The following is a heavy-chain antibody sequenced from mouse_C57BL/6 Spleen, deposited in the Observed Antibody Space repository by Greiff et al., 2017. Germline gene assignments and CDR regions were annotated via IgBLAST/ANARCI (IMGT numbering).Heavy chain of an antibody. CDR3: TSYDWFAY. D-gene: IGHD2-12*01. V-gene: IGHV6-3*01. J-gene: IGHJ3*01. CDR1: GFTFSNYW. Sequence: EVQVVESGGGLVQPGGSMKLSCVASGFTFSNYWMNWVRQSPEKGLEWVAQIRLKSDNYATHYAESVKGRFTISRDDSKSSVYLQMNNLRAEDTGIYYCTSYDWFAYWGQGTLVTVSA. CDR2: IRLKSDNYAT.